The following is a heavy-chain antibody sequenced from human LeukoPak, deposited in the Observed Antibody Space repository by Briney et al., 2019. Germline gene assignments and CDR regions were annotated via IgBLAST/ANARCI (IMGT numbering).Heavy chain of an antibody. J-gene: IGHJ4*02. CDR2: ISGSTGRT. CDR1: GLTVSSNC. V-gene: IGHV3-23*01. CDR3: AKSLSSGYYYLDSFFDY. Sequence: PGGSLRLSCAASGLTVSSNCMSWVRQAPGKGLEWVSAISGSTGRTYYADSVKGRFTISRDNSKNTLYLQMNTLRAEDTAVYYCAKSLSSGYYYLDSFFDYWGQGILVTVSS. D-gene: IGHD3-22*01.